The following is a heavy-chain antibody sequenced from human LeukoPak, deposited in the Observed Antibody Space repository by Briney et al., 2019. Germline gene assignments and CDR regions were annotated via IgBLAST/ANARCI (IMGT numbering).Heavy chain of an antibody. V-gene: IGHV4-38-2*01. Sequence: SETLSLTCAVSGYSISSGYYWGWIRQPPGKGLEWIGSIYHSGSTYYNPSLKSRVTISVDTSKNQFSLKLSSVTAADTSVYYCASTFFWSGYYTPRAEYFQHWGQGTLVTVSS. CDR1: GYSISSGYY. D-gene: IGHD3-3*01. J-gene: IGHJ1*01. CDR2: IYHSGST. CDR3: ASTFFWSGYYTPRAEYFQH.